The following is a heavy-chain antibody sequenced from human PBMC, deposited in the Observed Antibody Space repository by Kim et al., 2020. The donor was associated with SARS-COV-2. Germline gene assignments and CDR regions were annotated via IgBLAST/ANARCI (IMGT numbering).Heavy chain of an antibody. D-gene: IGHD5-18*01. Sequence: NYAQKVQGRVTITADESTSTAYMELSSLRSEDTAVYYCASLLVDTAMGGYWGQGTLVTVSS. CDR3: ASLLVDTAMGGY. V-gene: IGHV1-69*01. J-gene: IGHJ4*02.